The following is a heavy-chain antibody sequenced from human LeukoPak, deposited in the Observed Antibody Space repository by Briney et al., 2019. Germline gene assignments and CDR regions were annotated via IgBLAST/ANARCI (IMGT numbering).Heavy chain of an antibody. CDR2: ISGSGGST. V-gene: IGHV3-23*01. D-gene: IGHD3-22*01. CDR1: GFTFSSYA. CDR3: AKLADYYDSSGYYYVDDAFDI. Sequence: GGSLRLSCAASGFTFSSYAMSWVRQAPGKGLEWVSAISGSGGSTYYADSVKGRFTISRDNSKNTLYLQMNSLRAEDTGVYYCAKLADYYDSSGYYYVDDAFDIWGQGTMVTVSS. J-gene: IGHJ3*02.